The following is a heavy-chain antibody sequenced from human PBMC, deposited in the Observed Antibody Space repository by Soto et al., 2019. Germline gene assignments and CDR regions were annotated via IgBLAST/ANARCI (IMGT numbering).Heavy chain of an antibody. CDR2: ISYRGNT. J-gene: IGHJ5*02. CDR3: ARSVVLAAIHGP. CDR1: GGSISGGSFY. V-gene: IGHV4-31*03. Sequence: LFPPCPVSGGSISGGSFYWSWIPQHRRKGLGWIGYISYRGNTYYNASLQRRISLSLDTSKDQFPLTPRSVTAADTAVHYCARSVVLAAIHGPWGQGTLVTVSS. D-gene: IGHD2-21*02.